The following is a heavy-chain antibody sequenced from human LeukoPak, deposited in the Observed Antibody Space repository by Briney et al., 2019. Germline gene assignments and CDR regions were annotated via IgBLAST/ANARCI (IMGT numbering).Heavy chain of an antibody. CDR3: AKEWGPRYCSSTSCWGHYYYGMDV. CDR1: GFTFSSYG. Sequence: GGSLRLSCAASGFTFSSYGMHWVHQAPGKGLEWVAVISYDGSNKYYADSVKGRFTISRDNSKNTLYLQMNSLRAEDTAVYYCAKEWGPRYCSSTSCWGHYYYGMDVWGQGTTVTVSS. V-gene: IGHV3-30*18. J-gene: IGHJ6*02. D-gene: IGHD2-2*01. CDR2: ISYDGSNK.